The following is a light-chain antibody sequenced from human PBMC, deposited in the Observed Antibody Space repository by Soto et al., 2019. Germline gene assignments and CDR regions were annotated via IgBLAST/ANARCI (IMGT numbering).Light chain of an antibody. Sequence: QSVLTQSPSVSGAPGQRVTISCTGSSSNIGAGYAVHWYQQLPGTAPKLLIYDNLNRPSGVPDRFSGSKSGTSASLAITGLQAEDEADYYCQTLDSSLNVYVFGPGTKLTVL. CDR2: DNL. V-gene: IGLV1-40*01. CDR1: SSNIGAGYA. CDR3: QTLDSSLNVYV. J-gene: IGLJ1*01.